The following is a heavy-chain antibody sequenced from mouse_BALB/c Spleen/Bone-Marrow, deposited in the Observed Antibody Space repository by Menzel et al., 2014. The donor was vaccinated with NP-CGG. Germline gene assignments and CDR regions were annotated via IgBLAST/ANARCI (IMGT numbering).Heavy chain of an antibody. J-gene: IGHJ3*01. D-gene: IGHD1-1*01. CDR1: GFNIKETY. V-gene: IGHV14-3*02. CDR3: AMYYYGSSLFAY. Sequence: DQLQQPGAELVKPGASVLLTCTASGFNIKETYMNWVKQRPEQALEWIERIDPANGKTKYDPKFQGQASITAGTTSNAAYLQLSSLTSEDNAVYYCAMYYYGSSLFAYWGQGTLVTVSA. CDR2: IDPANGKT.